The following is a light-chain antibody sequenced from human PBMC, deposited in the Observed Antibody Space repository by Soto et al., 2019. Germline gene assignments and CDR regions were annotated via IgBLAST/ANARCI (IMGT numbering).Light chain of an antibody. CDR2: DAS. J-gene: IGKJ2*01. CDR3: QQRSNWRYT. CDR1: QSVSSY. V-gene: IGKV3-11*01. Sequence: EIVLTQSPATLSLSPGERATLSGRASQSVSSYLAWYQQKPGQAPRLLIYDASNRATGIPARFSGSGSGTDFTLTISSLEPADFAVYYCQQRSNWRYTFGQGTKLEIK.